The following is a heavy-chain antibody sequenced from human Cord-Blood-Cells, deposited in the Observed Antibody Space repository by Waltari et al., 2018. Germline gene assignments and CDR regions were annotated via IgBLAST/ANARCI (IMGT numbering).Heavy chain of an antibody. V-gene: IGHV4-39*01. CDR3: ARRATVVTPGAFDI. Sequence: QLQLQESGPGLVKPSETLSLTCTVSGGSISSSSYYWGWIRQPPGKGLEWIGSIYYSGSTHYTPSLKSRVTISVDTSKNQFSLKLSSVTAADTAVYYCARRATVVTPGAFDIWGQGTMVTVSS. D-gene: IGHD4-17*01. CDR2: IYYSGST. J-gene: IGHJ3*02. CDR1: GGSISSSSYY.